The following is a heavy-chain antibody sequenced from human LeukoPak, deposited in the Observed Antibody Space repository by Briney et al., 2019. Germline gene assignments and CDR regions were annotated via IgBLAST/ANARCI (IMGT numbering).Heavy chain of an antibody. V-gene: IGHV4-39*01. J-gene: IGHJ6*03. CDR1: GGSISSSSYY. D-gene: IGHD3-10*01. Sequence: SETLSLTCTVSGGSISSSSYYWGWIRQPPGKGLEWIGSFYYSGSTNYNPSLKSRVTISVGTSKNQFSLKLSSVTAADTAVYYCARRGDYYYYMDVWGKGTTVTISS. CDR2: FYYSGST. CDR3: ARRGDYYYYMDV.